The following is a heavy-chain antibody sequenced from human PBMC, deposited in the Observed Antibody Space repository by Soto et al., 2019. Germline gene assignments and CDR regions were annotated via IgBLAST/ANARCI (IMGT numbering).Heavy chain of an antibody. J-gene: IGHJ3*01. D-gene: IGHD1-26*01. CDR3: ARARPSGPYYYISNAFDV. Sequence: QVHLVQSGAEVKEPGASVKVSCKASGYTFTSYYLHWVRQAPGQGLEWLGIINPSAGSTTYARKFQGRVSMTRDTSKSTVYMELSSLRSEDTAVYYCARARPSGPYYYISNAFDVWGQGTMVTVSS. V-gene: IGHV1-46*01. CDR2: INPSAGST. CDR1: GYTFTSYY.